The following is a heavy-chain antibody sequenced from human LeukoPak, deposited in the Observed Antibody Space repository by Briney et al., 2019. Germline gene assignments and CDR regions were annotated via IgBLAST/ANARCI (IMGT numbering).Heavy chain of an antibody. V-gene: IGHV3-48*01. Sequence: GGSLRLSCAASGFTFNHAWMTWVRQAPGKGLEWVSYINIDSITVNYADSVKGRFTISRDNAKNSLYLQMNSLRAEDTAVYYCSTAKFDNWGQGTLVTVSS. CDR3: STAKFDN. CDR2: INIDSITV. CDR1: GFTFNHAW. J-gene: IGHJ4*02.